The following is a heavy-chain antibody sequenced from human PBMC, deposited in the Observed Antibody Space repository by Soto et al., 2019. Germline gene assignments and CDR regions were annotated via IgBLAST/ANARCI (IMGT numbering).Heavy chain of an antibody. V-gene: IGHV1-18*01. Sequence: ASVKVSCKASGYTFTNYGITWVRQAPGQGLEWMGWISAYNGDTHYTQRLQGRVTMTTDTSTSTAYMELRGLRSDDTAVYYCARDDENDPYYYYGMDVWGQGTTVTVSS. CDR2: ISAYNGDT. CDR1: GYTFTNYG. CDR3: ARDDENDPYYYYGMDV. J-gene: IGHJ6*02.